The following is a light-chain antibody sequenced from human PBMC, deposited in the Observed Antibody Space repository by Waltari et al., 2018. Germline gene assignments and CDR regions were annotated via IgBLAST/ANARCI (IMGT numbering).Light chain of an antibody. Sequence: IQLTQSPSSLSASVGDRVTITCRATQGISNYFIWYRQTPGKAPEVLIYETSTLQSGVPSRFSGSGSGTDFSLTISSLQPEDFATYFCQQSNNFPYTFGQGTKLEIK. CDR3: QQSNNFPYT. CDR1: QGISNY. CDR2: ETS. V-gene: IGKV1-9*01. J-gene: IGKJ2*01.